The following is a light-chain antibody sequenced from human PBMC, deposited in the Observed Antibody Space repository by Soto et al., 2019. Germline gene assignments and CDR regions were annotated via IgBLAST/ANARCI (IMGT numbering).Light chain of an antibody. CDR2: VAS. CDR1: QSVTSDY. J-gene: IGKJ3*01. CDR3: QQYGSAPALFT. Sequence: EIVLTQSPGTLSLSPGERATLSCWASQSVTSDYLGWYQQKPGQAPRLLIYVASSRATGIPDRFSGSGSGTEFTLTISRLEPEDFAVYYCQQYGSAPALFTFGPGTKVDI. V-gene: IGKV3-20*01.